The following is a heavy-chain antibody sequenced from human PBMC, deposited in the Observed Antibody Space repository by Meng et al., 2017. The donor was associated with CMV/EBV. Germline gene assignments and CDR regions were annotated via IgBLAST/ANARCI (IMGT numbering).Heavy chain of an antibody. D-gene: IGHD3-9*01. J-gene: IGHJ4*02. CDR3: ARDAGHYDILTGYSY. V-gene: IGHV4-39*07. CDR2: IYYSGST. Sequence: HLRRQVLGPVLVKPSGTLSLHCTVSGGSISSSSYYWGWIRQPPGKGLEWIGSIYYSGSTYYNPSLKSRVTISVDTSKNQFSLKLSSVTAADTAVYYCARDAGHYDILTGYSYWGQGTLVTVSS. CDR1: GGSISSSSYY.